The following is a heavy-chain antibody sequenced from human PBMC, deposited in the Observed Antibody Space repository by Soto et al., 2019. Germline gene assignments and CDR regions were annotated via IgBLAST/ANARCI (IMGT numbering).Heavy chain of an antibody. CDR3: ARARRGVVVAATGYFDY. V-gene: IGHV4-30-4*01. CDR1: GGSISSGDYY. Sequence: QVQLQESGPGLVKPSQTLSLTCTVSGGSISSGDYYWSWIRQPPGKGLEWIGYIYYSGSTYYNPSLKSRVTISVDTSKNQFALKLSAVTAADTAVHYCARARRGVVVAATGYFDYWGQGPLVTVSS. CDR2: IYYSGST. D-gene: IGHD2-15*01. J-gene: IGHJ4*02.